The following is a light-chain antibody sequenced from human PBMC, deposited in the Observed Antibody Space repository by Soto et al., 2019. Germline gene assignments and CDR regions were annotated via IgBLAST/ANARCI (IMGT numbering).Light chain of an antibody. J-gene: IGLJ1*01. Sequence: QSVLTQPASVSGSPGQSITMPCPGTSSDVGGYNYVSWYQQHPGKAPKLIIYEVTYRPSGISYHVSGSKSGSTASLTISGLQAEDEADYYCASYTRSNTYVFGTGTKVTVL. CDR1: SSDVGGYNY. CDR2: EVT. V-gene: IGLV2-14*01. CDR3: ASYTRSNTYV.